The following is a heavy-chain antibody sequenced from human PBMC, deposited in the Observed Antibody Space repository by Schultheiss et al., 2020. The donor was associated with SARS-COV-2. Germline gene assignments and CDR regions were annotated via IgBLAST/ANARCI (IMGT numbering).Heavy chain of an antibody. CDR1: GYSISSGHH. V-gene: IGHV4-38-2*02. CDR2: IYFTGIT. CDR3: ARATRVESLFSVRGGSFDF. D-gene: IGHD5-24*01. Sequence: SETLSLTCSVSGYSISSGHHWGWIRQTPGKGLDPIGNIYFTGITKYNPSLKSRVTISIDTSKNQFSLKLGSVTAADTAVYFCARATRVESLFSVRGGSFDFWGRGALVTVSS. J-gene: IGHJ4*02.